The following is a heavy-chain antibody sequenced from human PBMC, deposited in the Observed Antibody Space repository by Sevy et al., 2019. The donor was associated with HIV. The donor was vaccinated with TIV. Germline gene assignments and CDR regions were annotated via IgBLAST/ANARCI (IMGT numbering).Heavy chain of an antibody. CDR3: ARSPPTTVTWHYFDY. V-gene: IGHV1-69*13. Sequence: ASVKVSCKASGGTFSSYAISWVRQAPGQGLEWMGGIIPIFGTANYAQKFQGRVTITADESTSTAYMELSSLRSEDTAVYYCARSPPTTVTWHYFDYWGQGTLVTVSS. CDR1: GGTFSSYA. CDR2: IIPIFGTA. J-gene: IGHJ4*02. D-gene: IGHD4-17*01.